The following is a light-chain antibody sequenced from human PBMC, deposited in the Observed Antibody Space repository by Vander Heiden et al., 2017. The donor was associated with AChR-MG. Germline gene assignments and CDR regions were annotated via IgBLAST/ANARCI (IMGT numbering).Light chain of an antibody. Sequence: QSSLTQPASVSGSPGQSITMLCTGTSSDVGGYYDVSWYQQHPGKAPKLMSYEVSKRPSGVSNRFSGSKSGNTASLTISGLQAEDEADYYCSSYTSSSSWVFGGGTKLTVL. CDR2: EVS. CDR1: SSDVGGYYD. CDR3: SSYTSSSSWV. J-gene: IGLJ3*02. V-gene: IGLV2-14*01.